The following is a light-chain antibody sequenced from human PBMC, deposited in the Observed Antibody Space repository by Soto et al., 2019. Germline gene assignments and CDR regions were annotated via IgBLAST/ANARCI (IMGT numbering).Light chain of an antibody. Sequence: EIVLTQSPGTLSLSPGERATLSCRASQSVSSSYLAWYQQNPGQAPRLLIYGASSRATGIPARFSGSGAGTDFTLTISRLEPEDFAVYYCQQYGSSPLYTFGQGTKLEIK. CDR1: QSVSSSY. CDR3: QQYGSSPLYT. CDR2: GAS. V-gene: IGKV3-20*01. J-gene: IGKJ2*01.